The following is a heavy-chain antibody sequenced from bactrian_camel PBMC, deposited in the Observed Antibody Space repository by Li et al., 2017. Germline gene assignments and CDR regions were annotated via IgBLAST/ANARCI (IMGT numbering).Heavy chain of an antibody. CDR2: IGTDAST. D-gene: IGHD7*01. CDR3: AADVGMMSGDCRPNY. Sequence: HVQLVESGGGSVQAGGSLTLSCAASGNSWSRYYCMGWFRQAPGKERELVATIGTDASTNYADSVKGRFTISQDATNTVHLQMNNLKAEDTAIYYCAADVGMMSGDCRPNYWGQGTQVTVS. CDR1: GNSWSRYYC. J-gene: IGHJ4*01. V-gene: IGHV3S53*01.